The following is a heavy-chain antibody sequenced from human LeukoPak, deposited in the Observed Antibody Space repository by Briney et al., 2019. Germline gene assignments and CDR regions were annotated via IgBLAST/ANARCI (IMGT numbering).Heavy chain of an antibody. CDR3: ARHLSSSSSYSPFPYYFDY. D-gene: IGHD6-13*01. CDR1: GGSISSYY. V-gene: IGHV4-59*08. CDR2: IYYSGST. Sequence: SETLSRTCTVSGGSISSYYWSWIRQPPGKGLEWIGYIYYSGSTNYNPSLKSRVTISVDTSKNQFSLKLSSVTAADTAVYYCARHLSSSSSYSPFPYYFDYWGQGTLVTVSS. J-gene: IGHJ4*02.